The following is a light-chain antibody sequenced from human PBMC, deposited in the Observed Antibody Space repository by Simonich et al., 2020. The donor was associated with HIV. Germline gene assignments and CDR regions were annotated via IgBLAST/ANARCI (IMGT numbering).Light chain of an antibody. Sequence: DIQMTQSPSTLSAYVGDRVTITFRASQNRKIWVAWYQQKPGKAPKLLYYQASPLESVVPSRFSGSGSGTEFTLTISNLQPDDFATYYCQQYNSYPVTFGQGTKVEIK. CDR3: QQYNSYPVT. J-gene: IGKJ1*01. V-gene: IGKV1-5*03. CDR1: QNRKIW. CDR2: QAS.